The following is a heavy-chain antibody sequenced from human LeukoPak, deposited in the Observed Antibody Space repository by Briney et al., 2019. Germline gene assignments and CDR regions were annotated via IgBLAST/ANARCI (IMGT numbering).Heavy chain of an antibody. CDR2: INHNGNVN. J-gene: IGHJ4*02. CDR3: AKQYYYDSSGYPKEFDY. V-gene: IGHV3-7*03. CDR1: GFTFSSYW. Sequence: GGSLRLSCAASGFTFSSYWMNWARQAPGKGLEWVASINHNGNVNYYVDSVKGRFTTSRDNAKNSLYLQMNSLRAEDTALYYCAKQYYYDSSGYPKEFDYWGQGTLVTVSS. D-gene: IGHD3-22*01.